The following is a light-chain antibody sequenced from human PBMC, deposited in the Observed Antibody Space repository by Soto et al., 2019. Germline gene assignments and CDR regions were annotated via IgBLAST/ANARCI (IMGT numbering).Light chain of an antibody. CDR3: QQYGSSPPLT. V-gene: IGKV3-20*01. CDR1: QSVSSSY. Sequence: EIVLTQSPGTLSLSPGERATLSCRASQSVSSSYLAWYQQKPGQAPRLLIYGASIRATGIPDRFSGSGSGIDFTLTISRLEPEDFAVYYCQQYGSSPPLTFGGGTKVEIK. J-gene: IGKJ4*01. CDR2: GAS.